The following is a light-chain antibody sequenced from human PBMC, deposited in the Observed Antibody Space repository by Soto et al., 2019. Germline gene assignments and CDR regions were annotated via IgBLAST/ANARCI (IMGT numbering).Light chain of an antibody. J-gene: IGKJ2*01. V-gene: IGKV3-15*01. CDR3: QQYNIWPST. CDR1: QIIGTN. CDR2: GAF. Sequence: ENVLTQSPATLSVSPGERATLSCRTSQIIGTNLAWYQQKPGQAPRLLIYGAFIRAPGFPVRFRGTGSGSEFTLTISSLQTEDGALYYCQQYNIWPSTFGQGTKLEIK.